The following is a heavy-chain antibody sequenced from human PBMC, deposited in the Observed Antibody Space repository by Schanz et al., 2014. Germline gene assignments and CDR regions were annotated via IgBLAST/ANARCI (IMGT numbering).Heavy chain of an antibody. CDR3: AKGSRSGSKVMDV. V-gene: IGHV3-9*02. CDR1: GFNSDDYA. J-gene: IGHJ6*03. D-gene: IGHD3-10*01. Sequence: EVQLVESGGGLVQPGKSLRLSCTASGFNSDDYAMHWVRQAPGKGLEWVSNIPWNGAAIGYAGSVRGRFTISRDSAKNSLYLQMNSLRPEDTALYYCAKGSRSGSKVMDVWGKGTTVNVSS. CDR2: IPWNGAAI.